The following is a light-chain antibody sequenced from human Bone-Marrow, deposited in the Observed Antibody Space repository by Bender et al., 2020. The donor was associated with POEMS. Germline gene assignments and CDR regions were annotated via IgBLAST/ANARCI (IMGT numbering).Light chain of an antibody. CDR3: CSHGGRRNLRV. Sequence: YQEHRVKAPKLMIYEVSMRPSGVSNRFSGSKTGNTASLTISGLQAEDEAEYYCCSHGGRRNLRVFGGGTKLTVL. V-gene: IGLV2-23*01. CDR2: EVS. J-gene: IGLJ3*02.